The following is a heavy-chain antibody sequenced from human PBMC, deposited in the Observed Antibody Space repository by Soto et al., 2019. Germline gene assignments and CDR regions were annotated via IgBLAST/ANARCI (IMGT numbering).Heavy chain of an antibody. J-gene: IGHJ4*02. V-gene: IGHV3-23*01. CDR1: GFTFTNYA. CDR3: ARGFRGYRGYGDF. Sequence: PGGSLRLSCATSGFTFTNYAMTWVRQAPGGGMEWVSSISAAGVSAYYTDSLKGRFTISRDNSRNTVYLQLNNLRTEDTAFYFWARGFRGYRGYGDFRGQGTLVTVSS. CDR2: ISAAGVSA. D-gene: IGHD3-10*01.